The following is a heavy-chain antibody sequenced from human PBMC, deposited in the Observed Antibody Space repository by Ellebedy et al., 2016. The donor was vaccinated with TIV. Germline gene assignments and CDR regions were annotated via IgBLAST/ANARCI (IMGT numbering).Heavy chain of an antibody. J-gene: IGHJ4*02. CDR2: ISNTGSRT. D-gene: IGHD5-18*01. Sequence: GESLKISCAASGFTFSSYAMSWVRQAPGKGLEWVSTISNTGSRTYYADPVEGRFTISRDNSKRTVDLQMNSLRAEDTAVYFCAKDRTPGDGYWVFDNWGQGTLVSVSS. CDR3: AKDRTPGDGYWVFDN. CDR1: GFTFSSYA. V-gene: IGHV3-23*01.